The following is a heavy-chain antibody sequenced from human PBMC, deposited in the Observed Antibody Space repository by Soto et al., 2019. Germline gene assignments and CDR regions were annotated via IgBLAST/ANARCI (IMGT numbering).Heavy chain of an antibody. Sequence: SETLSLTCTVSGGSISSSKYYWGWIRQPPGKGLEWIGSFYYSGSADYNPSLKSRVTISVDTSKNHFSLKLSSVTAADTAVYYCARNGGYCNDGVCPDWFDPWGQGTLVTVS. V-gene: IGHV4-39*02. D-gene: IGHD2-8*01. J-gene: IGHJ5*02. CDR3: ARNGGYCNDGVCPDWFDP. CDR1: GGSISSSKYY. CDR2: FYYSGSA.